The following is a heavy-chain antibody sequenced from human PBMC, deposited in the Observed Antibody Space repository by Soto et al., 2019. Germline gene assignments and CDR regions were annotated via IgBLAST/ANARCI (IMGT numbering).Heavy chain of an antibody. Sequence: EVQLVESGGGLVLPGGSLRLSCAASGITVSSNYMSWVRQAPGKGLEWVSVIYSGGSTYYADSVKGRFTISRDNSKNTLYVQMNSLRAEDTAVYYCARDFYYHGSETMGGYFDYWGQGTLVTVSS. CDR1: GITVSSNY. V-gene: IGHV3-66*01. J-gene: IGHJ4*02. CDR2: IYSGGST. D-gene: IGHD3-10*01. CDR3: ARDFYYHGSETMGGYFDY.